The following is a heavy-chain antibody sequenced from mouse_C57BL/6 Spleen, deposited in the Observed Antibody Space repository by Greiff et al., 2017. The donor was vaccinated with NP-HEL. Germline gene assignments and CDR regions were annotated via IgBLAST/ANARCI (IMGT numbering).Heavy chain of an antibody. CDR2: ISSGSSTI. CDR3: AREGYYDRFAY. CDR1: GFTFSDYG. Sequence: EVKLMESGGGLVKPGGSLKLSCAASGFTFSDYGMHWVRQAPEKGLEWVAYISSGSSTIYYADTVKGRFTISRDNAKNTLFLQMTSLRSEDTAMYYCAREGYYDRFAYWGQGTLVTVSA. J-gene: IGHJ3*01. D-gene: IGHD2-4*01. V-gene: IGHV5-17*01.